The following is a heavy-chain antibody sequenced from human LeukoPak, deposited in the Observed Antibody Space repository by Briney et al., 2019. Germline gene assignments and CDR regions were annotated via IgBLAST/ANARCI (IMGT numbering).Heavy chain of an antibody. CDR1: GFTFSSYA. V-gene: IGHV3-23*01. J-gene: IGHJ4*02. CDR2: ISGSGGSI. Sequence: GGSLRLSCAASGFTFSSYAMSWVRQAPGKGLEWVSAISGSGGSIHYADSVKGRFTISRDNSKNTLYLQMNSLRAEDTAVYYCAKVDAVSSWGAYWGQGTLVTVSS. D-gene: IGHD6-13*01. CDR3: AKVDAVSSWGAY.